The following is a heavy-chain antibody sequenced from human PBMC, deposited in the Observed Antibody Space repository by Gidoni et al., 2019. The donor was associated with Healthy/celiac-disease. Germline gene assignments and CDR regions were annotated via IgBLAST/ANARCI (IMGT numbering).Heavy chain of an antibody. CDR1: AFPFSRYG. V-gene: IGHV3-33*01. CDR2: RWDDGSNK. Sequence: QVQLVESGGGVVQPGRSLRLSCAASAFPFSRYGMHWVRQATGKGLEWVAVRWDDGSNKYYADSVKGRFTISRENSKNTLYLQMNSLRAEDTAVYYCAREGGSASFDYWGQGTLVTVSS. D-gene: IGHD3-16*01. CDR3: AREGGSASFDY. J-gene: IGHJ4*02.